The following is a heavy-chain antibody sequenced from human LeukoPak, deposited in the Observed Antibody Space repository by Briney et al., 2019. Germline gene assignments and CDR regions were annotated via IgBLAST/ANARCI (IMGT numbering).Heavy chain of an antibody. D-gene: IGHD2-2*03. J-gene: IGHJ4*02. CDR1: GGSISSYY. Sequence: SETLSLTCTVSGGSISSYYWSWIRQPAGKGLEWIGRIYTSGSTNYNPSLKSRVTISVDTSKNQFSLKLSSVTAADTAVYYCARTGVLDYLYYFDYWGQGTLVTVSS. CDR2: IYTSGST. V-gene: IGHV4-4*07. CDR3: ARTGVLDYLYYFDY.